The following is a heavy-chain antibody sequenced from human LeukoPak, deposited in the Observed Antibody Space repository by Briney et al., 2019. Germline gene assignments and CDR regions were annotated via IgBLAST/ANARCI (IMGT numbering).Heavy chain of an antibody. CDR2: ISFDGSNK. J-gene: IGHJ4*02. CDR1: GFTFSSYG. CDR3: AKDEIGAVAGLLDY. V-gene: IGHV3-30*18. Sequence: GRSLRLSCAASGFTFSSYGMYWVRQAPGKGLEWVAVISFDGSNKYYADSVRGRFTVSRDNSKDTLYLQMNGLRAEDTAVYYCAKDEIGAVAGLLDYWGQGILVTVSS. D-gene: IGHD6-19*01.